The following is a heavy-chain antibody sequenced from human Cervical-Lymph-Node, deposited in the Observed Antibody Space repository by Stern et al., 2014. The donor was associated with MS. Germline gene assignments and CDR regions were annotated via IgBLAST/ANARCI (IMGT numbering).Heavy chain of an antibody. J-gene: IGHJ6*02. Sequence: KESGPGLVKSSGTLSLTFVVSGDSISTSNWWSWVRQPPGKGLEWIGAIYHNGSTKYIPSLKRRVTLAVDKSKNQFSLKMTSLTAADTAVYYCARWRGDFYYYGMDVWGQGTTVTVSS. CDR2: IYHNGST. D-gene: IGHD3-3*01. CDR3: ARWRGDFYYYGMDV. CDR1: GDSISTSNW. V-gene: IGHV4-4*02.